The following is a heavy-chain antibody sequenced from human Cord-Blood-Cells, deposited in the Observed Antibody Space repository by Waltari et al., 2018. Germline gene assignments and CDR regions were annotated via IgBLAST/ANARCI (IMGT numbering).Heavy chain of an antibody. V-gene: IGHV3-49*05. CDR3: TKLRLGTFTAHY. D-gene: IGHD7-27*01. J-gene: IGHJ4*02. CDR2: IRSKAYGGTT. Sequence: EVQLVESGGGLVKPGRSLRLSCTASGFTFGDYAMSWFRQAPGKGLEWVGFIRSKAYGGTTEYAASVEDRFTISRDDSKSIAYLQMNSLKTEDTAVYYCTKLRLGTFTAHYWGQGTLVTVSS. CDR1: GFTFGDYA.